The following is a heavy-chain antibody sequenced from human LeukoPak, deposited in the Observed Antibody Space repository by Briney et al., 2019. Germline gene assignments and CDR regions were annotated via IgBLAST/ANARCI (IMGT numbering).Heavy chain of an antibody. D-gene: IGHD3-3*01. Sequence: GGSLRLSCAVSGLTFSSSWMDWVRQAPGKGLEWVAVISYDGSNKYYADSVKGRFTISRDNSKNTLYLQMNSLRAEDTAVYYCARDGPSITIFGVVGMDVWGQGTTVTVSS. J-gene: IGHJ6*02. CDR3: ARDGPSITIFGVVGMDV. CDR2: ISYDGSNK. V-gene: IGHV3-30*03. CDR1: GLTFSSSW.